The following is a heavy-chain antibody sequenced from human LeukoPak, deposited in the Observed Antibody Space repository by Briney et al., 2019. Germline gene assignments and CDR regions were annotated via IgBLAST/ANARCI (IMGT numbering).Heavy chain of an antibody. CDR3: AKDYLGASHTFDI. CDR1: GFTFSTYG. J-gene: IGHJ3*02. D-gene: IGHD1-26*01. Sequence: GGSLRLSCAASGFTFSTYGMHWVRQAPGKGLEWVAVISYDGSNKRYAEPVKGRFTISRDNSKNTLYLQMNSLRGEDTAVYYCAKDYLGASHTFDIWGQGTMVSVSS. CDR2: ISYDGSNK. V-gene: IGHV3-30*18.